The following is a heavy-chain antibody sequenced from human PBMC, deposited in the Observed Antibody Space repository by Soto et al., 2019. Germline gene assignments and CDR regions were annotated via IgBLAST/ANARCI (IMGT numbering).Heavy chain of an antibody. V-gene: IGHV4-31*03. CDR1: GGSISSGGYY. D-gene: IGHD3-10*01. CDR2: IYYSGST. CDR3: ARAPTITMVRGVSNWFDP. J-gene: IGHJ5*02. Sequence: PSETLSLTCTVSGGSISSGGYYWSWIRQHPGKGLEWIGYIYYSGSTYYNPSLKSRVTISVDTSKNQFSLKLSSVTAADTAVYYCARAPTITMVRGVSNWFDPWGQGTLVTVSS.